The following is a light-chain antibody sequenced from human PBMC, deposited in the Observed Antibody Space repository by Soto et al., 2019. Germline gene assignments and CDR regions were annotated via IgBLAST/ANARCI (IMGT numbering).Light chain of an antibody. V-gene: IGKV1-5*03. CDR2: KAS. J-gene: IGKJ1*01. CDR1: QSVDTC. CDR3: QQFYRYPWS. Sequence: DIQMTQSPSTLSASVGDRVTITCRASQSVDTCLAWYQQKPGKAPHLLIYKASSLETGVPSRFSGSGSGTEFTITISSLQPDDFATYYCQQFYRYPWSFGQGTNVEIK.